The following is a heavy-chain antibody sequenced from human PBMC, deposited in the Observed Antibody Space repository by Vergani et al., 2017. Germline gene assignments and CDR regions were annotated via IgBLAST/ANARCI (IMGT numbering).Heavy chain of an antibody. D-gene: IGHD3-3*01. CDR2: INPSGGST. J-gene: IGHJ4*02. Sequence: QVQLVQSGAEGKKPGASVKVSCKASGYTFTSYYMHWVRQAPGQGLEWMGIINPSGGSTSYAQKFQGRVTMTRDTSTSTVYMELSSLRSEDTAVYYCARAPYDFWSGYTFDYWGQGTLVTVSS. V-gene: IGHV1-46*01. CDR1: GYTFTSYY. CDR3: ARAPYDFWSGYTFDY.